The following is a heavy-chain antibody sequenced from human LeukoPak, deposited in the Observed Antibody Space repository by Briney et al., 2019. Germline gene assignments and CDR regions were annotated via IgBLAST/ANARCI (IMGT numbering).Heavy chain of an antibody. V-gene: IGHV4-38-2*01. CDR2: IYHRGST. D-gene: IGHD1-26*01. J-gene: IGHJ4*02. CDR3: ARSGLVGADFDY. Sequence: GSLRLSCAASGFTLSSYGMHWVRQAPGKGLEWIGSIYHRGSTYYNPSLKSRVTISVDTSRNQFSLKLSSMTAADTAVYYCARSGLVGADFDYWGQGILVTVSS. CDR1: GFTLSSYG.